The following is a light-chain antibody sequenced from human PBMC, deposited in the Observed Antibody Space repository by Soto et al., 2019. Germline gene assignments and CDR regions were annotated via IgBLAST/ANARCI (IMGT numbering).Light chain of an antibody. Sequence: EIVLTQSPGTLSVSPGERATLSCRASQSVSSKLAWYQQKPGQAPRLLFYGASTGATGIPARFSGSGSETEVTLSISSLQSEDFAVYYCQQYNNWPWTFGQGTKVEIK. J-gene: IGKJ1*01. CDR3: QQYNNWPWT. CDR1: QSVSSK. V-gene: IGKV3-15*01. CDR2: GAS.